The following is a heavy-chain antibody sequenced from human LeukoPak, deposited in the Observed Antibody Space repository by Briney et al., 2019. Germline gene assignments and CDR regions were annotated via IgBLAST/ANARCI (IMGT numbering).Heavy chain of an antibody. CDR2: FSAAGT. CDR3: AKDRVRDNGWDIDY. J-gene: IGHJ4*02. D-gene: IGHD6-19*01. V-gene: IGHV3-23*01. Sequence: PGGSLRLSCVGSGFTFRNYAMNWVRQAPGKGLEWVSGFSAAGTCYADSVKGRFTTSRDDSKNTIYLQMNSLTAEDTGVYYCAKDRVRDNGWDIDYWGQGTLVTVSS. CDR1: GFTFRNYA.